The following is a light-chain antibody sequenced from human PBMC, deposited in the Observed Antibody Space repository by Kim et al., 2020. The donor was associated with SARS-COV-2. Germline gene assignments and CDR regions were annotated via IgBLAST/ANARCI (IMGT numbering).Light chain of an antibody. CDR2: FNSDGSH. CDR1: SEYIQRA. V-gene: IGLV4-69*01. J-gene: IGLJ2*01. Sequence: ASVKLTCTLSSEYIQRAISWHQQQPEKGPRYLMKFNSDGSHHKGDGIPDRFSVSSSGAERYLVISGLQSEDEADYYCQTWVPSIRGFGGGTQLTVL. CDR3: QTWVPSIRG.